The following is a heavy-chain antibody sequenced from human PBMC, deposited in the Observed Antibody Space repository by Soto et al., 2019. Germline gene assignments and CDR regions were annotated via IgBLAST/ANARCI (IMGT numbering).Heavy chain of an antibody. D-gene: IGHD3-22*01. V-gene: IGHV3-30-3*01. CDR1: GFTFSGYG. CDR3: ARVLGGYPNFDF. Sequence: GGSLRLSCAASGFTFSGYGLHWVRQAPGKGLEWVAFITYDGSDKFYADSVKGRFTISRDTSKNTLYLQMNSLRAEDTAVYYCARVLGGYPNFDFWGQGTLVTVSS. CDR2: ITYDGSDK. J-gene: IGHJ4*02.